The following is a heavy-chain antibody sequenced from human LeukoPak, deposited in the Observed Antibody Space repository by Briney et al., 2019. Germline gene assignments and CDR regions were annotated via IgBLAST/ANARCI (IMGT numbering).Heavy chain of an antibody. D-gene: IGHD2-15*01. CDR2: ISGSGGST. CDR1: GFTFSSYA. CDR3: ANYCSGGSCYSVVYNY. V-gene: IGHV3-23*01. Sequence: GGSLRLSCAASGFTFSSYAMSWVRQAPGKGLEWVSAISGSGGSTYYADSVKGRFTISRDNSKNTLYLQMNSLRAEDTAVYYCANYCSGGSCYSVVYNYWGQGTLVTVSS. J-gene: IGHJ4*02.